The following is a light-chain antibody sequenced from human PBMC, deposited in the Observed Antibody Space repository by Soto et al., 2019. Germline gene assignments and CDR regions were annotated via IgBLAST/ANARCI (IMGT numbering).Light chain of an antibody. V-gene: IGKV3-15*01. J-gene: IGKJ4*01. Sequence: EIVMTQSPATLSVSPGERATLSCRANQSISSNLAWYQQKPGQAPRLLIYGAATRATGIPARFSGSGSGTDFTLTINSLQSKNFAVYYCRTYNNWAGTFVG. CDR3: RTYNNWAGT. CDR1: QSISSN. CDR2: GAA.